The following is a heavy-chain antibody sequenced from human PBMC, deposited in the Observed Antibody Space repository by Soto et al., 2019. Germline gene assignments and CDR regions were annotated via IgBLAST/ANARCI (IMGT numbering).Heavy chain of an antibody. J-gene: IGHJ4*02. CDR3: VRRWAY. D-gene: IGHD1-26*01. CDR1: GFIFSNYG. CDR2: ITTTGGST. V-gene: IGHV3-23*01. Sequence: EVQLLESGGGLVQPGGSLRLSCAASGFIFSNYGMNWVRLAPGEGLEWVSTITTTGGSTFYADSVRGRFTISRDNSKNTLDLQVNSLRVDDTAIYYCVRRWAYWGRGVVVTVSP.